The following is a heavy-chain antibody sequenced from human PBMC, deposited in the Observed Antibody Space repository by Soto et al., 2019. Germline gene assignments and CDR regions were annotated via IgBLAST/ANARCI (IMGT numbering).Heavy chain of an antibody. J-gene: IGHJ3*02. CDR2: IYYSGST. Sequence: SETLSLTCTVSGGSISSGGYYWSWIRQHPGKGLEWIGYIYYSGSTYYNPSLKSRVTIPVDTSKNQFSLKLSSVTAADTAVYYCARGTYYYDSGGYYLSDASDIWGQGTMVTVSS. V-gene: IGHV4-31*03. CDR1: GGSISSGGYY. D-gene: IGHD3-22*01. CDR3: ARGTYYYDSGGYYLSDASDI.